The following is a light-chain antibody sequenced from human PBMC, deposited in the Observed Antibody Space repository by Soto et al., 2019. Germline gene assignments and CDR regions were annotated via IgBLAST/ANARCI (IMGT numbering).Light chain of an antibody. CDR2: GAS. CDR3: QKYNNWPIT. Sequence: EVVMTQSPGTLSVSPGEAATLSCRTSQSVDSLLAWYQQKPGQAPRLLIYGASTRTTGIPARFSGSGSGTDFTLPINRLQSDDFAVYYCQKYNNWPITFGQGTRLEIK. CDR1: QSVDSL. J-gene: IGKJ5*01. V-gene: IGKV3-15*01.